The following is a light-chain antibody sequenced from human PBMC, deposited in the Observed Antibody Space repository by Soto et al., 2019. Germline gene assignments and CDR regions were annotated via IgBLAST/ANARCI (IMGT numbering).Light chain of an antibody. CDR1: QSVRSSS. CDR2: GAS. J-gene: IGKJ1*01. CDR3: QKYGSSPPRT. V-gene: IGKV3-20*01. Sequence: EVVSTQWPCTLSLYPGYSARLSCRPMQSVRSSSLAWYQQKPGQAPRLLIYGASSRATGIPERFSGSGSGTDFTLTISGLEPEDFAVYYCQKYGSSPPRTFGKGTKVDIK.